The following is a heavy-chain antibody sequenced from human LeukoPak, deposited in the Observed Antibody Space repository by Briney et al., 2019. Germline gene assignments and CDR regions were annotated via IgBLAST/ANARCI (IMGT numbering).Heavy chain of an antibody. D-gene: IGHD3-3*01. Sequence: SETLSLTCSVSNYSISTDYYWSWIRQPPGKGLEWIGEINHSGSTNYNPSLKSRVTISVDTSKNTFSLKLSSVTAADTAVYYSARDTIFGVGKDYYYMDVWGKGTTVTVSS. J-gene: IGHJ6*03. V-gene: IGHV4-38-2*02. CDR2: INHSGST. CDR1: NYSISTDYY. CDR3: ARDTIFGVGKDYYYMDV.